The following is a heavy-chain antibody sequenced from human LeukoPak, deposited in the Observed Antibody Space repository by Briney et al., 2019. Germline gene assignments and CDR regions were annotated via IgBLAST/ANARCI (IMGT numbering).Heavy chain of an antibody. CDR3: AGLGITMIGGV. D-gene: IGHD3-10*02. CDR2: ISGGGGST. V-gene: IGHV3-23*01. Sequence: GGTLRLSCVGSGFTFNNDGLSWVRQAQGKGLEWVSGISGGGGSTYYADSVRGRFTISRDNAKNSLYLQMNSLRAEDTAVYYCAGLGITMIGGVWGKGTTVTISS. CDR1: GFTFNNDG. J-gene: IGHJ6*04.